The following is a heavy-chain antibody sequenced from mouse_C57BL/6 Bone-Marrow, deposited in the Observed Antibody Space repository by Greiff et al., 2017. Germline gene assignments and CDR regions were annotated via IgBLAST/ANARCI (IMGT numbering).Heavy chain of an antibody. CDR3: ARSYDYDDYTMDC. CDR2: MHPNGGSP. J-gene: IGHJ4*01. Sequence: VQLQQPGAELVKPGASVKLSCKASGYTFTNYWMHWVKQRPGQGLEWIGMMHPNGGSPDYNEKFKSEATLSVDKSSRTAYMELSSLTSEDSAVYYCARSYDYDDYTMDCWGQGTSVTVSS. CDR1: GYTFTNYW. V-gene: IGHV1-64*01. D-gene: IGHD2-4*01.